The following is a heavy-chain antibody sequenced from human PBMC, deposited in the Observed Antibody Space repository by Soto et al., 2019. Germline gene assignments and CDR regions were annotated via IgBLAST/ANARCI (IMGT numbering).Heavy chain of an antibody. Sequence: PSETLSLTGAVSGGSFTSNNCWTWVRQPPGQGLEWIGEIYRTGSTKYNPSLKSRVNISLDKSENQFSLKVTSLTAADTAVYYCASRDPGTSVDYFGQGTLVTFSS. CDR3: ASRDPGTSVDY. J-gene: IGHJ4*02. V-gene: IGHV4-4*02. CDR2: IYRTGST. D-gene: IGHD1-7*01. CDR1: GGSFTSNNC.